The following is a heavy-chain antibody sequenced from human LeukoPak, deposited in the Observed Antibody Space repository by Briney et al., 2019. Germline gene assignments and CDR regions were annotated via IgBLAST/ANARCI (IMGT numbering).Heavy chain of an antibody. Sequence: ASVKVSCKASGYIFTSYAMHWVRQAPGQRLEWMGWISAYNGNTNYAQKLQGRVTMTTDTSTSTAYMELRSLRSDDTAVYYCARDLHVVRIAVAGTQDYWGQGTLVTVSS. V-gene: IGHV1-18*01. CDR2: ISAYNGNT. D-gene: IGHD6-19*01. J-gene: IGHJ4*02. CDR1: GYIFTSYA. CDR3: ARDLHVVRIAVAGTQDY.